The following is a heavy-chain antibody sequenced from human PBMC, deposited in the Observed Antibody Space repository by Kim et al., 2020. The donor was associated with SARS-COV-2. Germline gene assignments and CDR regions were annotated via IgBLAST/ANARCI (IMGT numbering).Heavy chain of an antibody. V-gene: IGHV3-48*03. CDR2: ISSSGDTI. CDR3: AREDYGDYVGDFVYYFNYGMDV. D-gene: IGHD4-17*01. J-gene: IGHJ6*02. Sequence: GGSLRLSCATSGFIFSTYEMNWVRQAPGKGLEWVSYISSSGDTIHYADSVKGRFTISRDNAKKSLYLQMNSLRAEDTAVYFCAREDYGDYVGDFVYYFNYGMDVWGQGTTVTVSS. CDR1: GFIFSTYE.